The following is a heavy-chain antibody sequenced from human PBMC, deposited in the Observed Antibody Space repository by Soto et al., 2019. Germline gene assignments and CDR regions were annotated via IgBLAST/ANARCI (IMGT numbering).Heavy chain of an antibody. CDR1: GFSFRDYF. V-gene: IGHV3-11*01. D-gene: IGHD2-21*01. CDR2: IGPYGNSI. CDR3: ARDDHTYGVY. J-gene: IGHJ4*02. Sequence: SLKISCXAAGFSFRDYFMSWLRQAPGKGLEWVSYIGPYGNSIYYADSVKGRFTISRDDATKSLHLHMNSLRTDDTAVYYCARDDHTYGVYWGQGTTVTVSS.